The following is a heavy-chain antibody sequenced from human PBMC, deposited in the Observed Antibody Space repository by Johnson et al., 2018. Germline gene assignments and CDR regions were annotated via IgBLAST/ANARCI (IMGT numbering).Heavy chain of an antibody. J-gene: IGHJ6*03. D-gene: IGHD4-17*01. CDR1: GYSFTSYL. CDR2: IYPVDSAT. V-gene: IGHV5-51*01. Sequence: VQLVQSGAEVKKPGESLKISCQGSGYSFTSYLIRWVRQMPGKGLEWMVIIYPVDSATRSRLSFHRHVTISADKSPSTAYLTCSSLKAPDTAGYYWPRLATVTTKYYYMDVWGKGTTVTGS. CDR3: PRLATVTTKYYYMDV.